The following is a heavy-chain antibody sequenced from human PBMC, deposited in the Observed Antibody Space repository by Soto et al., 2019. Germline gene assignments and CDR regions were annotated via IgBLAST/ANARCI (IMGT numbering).Heavy chain of an antibody. J-gene: IGHJ6*02. D-gene: IGHD3-10*01. CDR2: TYYRSKWYN. CDR3: ARTAQWFGELLPNRDYYYYGMDV. V-gene: IGHV6-1*01. Sequence: PSQILSLTCAISGDSVSSNSAAWNWIRQSPSRGLEWLGRTYYRSKWYNDYAVSVKSRITINPDTSKNQFSLQLNSVTPEDTAVYYCARTAQWFGELLPNRDYYYYGMDVWGQGTTVTVSS. CDR1: GDSVSSNSAA.